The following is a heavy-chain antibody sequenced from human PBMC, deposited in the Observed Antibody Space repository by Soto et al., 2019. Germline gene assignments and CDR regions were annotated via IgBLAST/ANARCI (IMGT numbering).Heavy chain of an antibody. J-gene: IGHJ4*02. Sequence: GASVKVSCKASGGTFSSYAISWVRQAPGQGLERMGGVIPIFGTANYAQKFQGRVTITADESTSTAYMELSSLRSEDTAVYYCARGYYYDSSGYYYYFDYWGQGTLVTVSS. CDR3: ARGYYYDSSGYYYYFDY. V-gene: IGHV1-69*13. CDR2: VIPIFGTA. CDR1: GGTFSSYA. D-gene: IGHD3-22*01.